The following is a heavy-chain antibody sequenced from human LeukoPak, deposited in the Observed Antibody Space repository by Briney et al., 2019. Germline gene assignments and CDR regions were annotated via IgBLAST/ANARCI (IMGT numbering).Heavy chain of an antibody. J-gene: IGHJ4*02. CDR2: ISGSGGST. Sequence: GGSLRRSCADSGFTFSSYAMSWVRQAPGKGLEWVSAISGSGGSTYSAESVKGRFTISRDNSKHTLYLRMNSLRAEDTAVYYCAKGGSYYDFWSGYYALDYFDYWGQGTLVTVSS. V-gene: IGHV3-23*01. D-gene: IGHD3-3*01. CDR3: AKGGSYYDFWSGYYALDYFDY. CDR1: GFTFSSYA.